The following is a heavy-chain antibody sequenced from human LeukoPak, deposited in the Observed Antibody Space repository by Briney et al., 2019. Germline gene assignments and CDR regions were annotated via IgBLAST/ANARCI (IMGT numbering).Heavy chain of an antibody. Sequence: GGSLRLSCAASGFTFSSYAMSWVRQAPGKGLEWVSAITGTGGHTYYVAPVKGRFTVSRDNSRNTLDLQMSSLRAEDTAVYYCARASVSDYGMDVWGQGTTVTVSS. CDR3: ARASVSDYGMDV. J-gene: IGHJ6*02. V-gene: IGHV3-23*01. CDR1: GFTFSSYA. CDR2: ITGTGGHT. D-gene: IGHD5/OR15-5a*01.